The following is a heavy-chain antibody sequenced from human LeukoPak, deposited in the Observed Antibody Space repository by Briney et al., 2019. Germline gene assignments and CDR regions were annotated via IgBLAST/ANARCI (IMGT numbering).Heavy chain of an antibody. V-gene: IGHV3-23*01. Sequence: PGGSLRLSCAASGFTFSSYAMSWVRQAPGKGLEWVSAISGSGGSTYYADSVKGRFTISRDNSKNALYLQMNSLRAEDTAVYYCAKNVGVVVVNLFDYWGQGTLVTVSS. D-gene: IGHD3-22*01. CDR2: ISGSGGST. J-gene: IGHJ4*02. CDR3: AKNVGVVVVNLFDY. CDR1: GFTFSSYA.